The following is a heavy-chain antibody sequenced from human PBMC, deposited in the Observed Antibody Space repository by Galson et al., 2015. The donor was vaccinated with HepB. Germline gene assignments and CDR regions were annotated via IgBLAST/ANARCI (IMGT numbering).Heavy chain of an antibody. CDR2: IIPIFGTA. CDR3: ARERDHDFWSDYYPLDY. V-gene: IGHV1-69*06. J-gene: IGHJ4*02. Sequence: SVKVSCKASGGTFSSYAISWVRQAPGQGLEWMGGIIPIFGTANYAQKFQGRVTITADKSTSTAYMELSSLRSEDTAVYYCARERDHDFWSDYYPLDYWGQGTLVTVSS. D-gene: IGHD3-3*01. CDR1: GGTFSSYA.